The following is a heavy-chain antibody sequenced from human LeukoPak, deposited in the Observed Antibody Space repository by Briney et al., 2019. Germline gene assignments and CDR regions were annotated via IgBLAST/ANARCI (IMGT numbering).Heavy chain of an antibody. J-gene: IGHJ5*02. D-gene: IGHD1-26*01. CDR1: GGSISSYY. V-gene: IGHV4-59*12. CDR3: ARDQSSWFDP. CDR2: IYYSGTT. Sequence: PSETLSLTCTVSGGSISSYYWSWIRQPPGKGLEWIGYIYYSGTTFYNPSLKSRVTMSLESAKNQLSLKLRSVTAADTAVYYCARDQSSWFDPWSQGTLVTVSS.